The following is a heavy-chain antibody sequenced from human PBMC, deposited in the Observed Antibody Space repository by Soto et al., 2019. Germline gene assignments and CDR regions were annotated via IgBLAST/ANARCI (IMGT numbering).Heavy chain of an antibody. D-gene: IGHD3-3*01. J-gene: IGHJ3*02. V-gene: IGHV1-18*04. CDR3: ARVFRSYDFWSGYYSGRDAFDI. CDR1: GYTFTSYG. Sequence: ASAKVSCKDSGYTFTSYGISWVRQAPGQGLVWVGGKSAYNRNTNYAQKLQGRVTITTETSTSKAYMELRSLRSDDTAVYYCARVFRSYDFWSGYYSGRDAFDIWG. CDR2: KSAYNRNT.